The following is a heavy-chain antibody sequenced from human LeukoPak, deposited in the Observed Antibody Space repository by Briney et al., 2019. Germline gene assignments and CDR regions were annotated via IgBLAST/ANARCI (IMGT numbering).Heavy chain of an antibody. CDR3: ARSGRRIPAARPIKARTLFHP. J-gene: IGHJ5*02. D-gene: IGHD5-24*01. V-gene: IGHV4-34*01. CDR2: ISHSGST. CDR1: SGSFSDYS. Sequence: SETLSLTCGVYSGSFSDYSWSWIRQPPGRGLEWIGEISHSGSTNYNKSLKSRVTISVDTSKNQFSLNLTSVIAADTATYYCARSGRRIPAARPIKARTLFHPWGQGTLVTVSS.